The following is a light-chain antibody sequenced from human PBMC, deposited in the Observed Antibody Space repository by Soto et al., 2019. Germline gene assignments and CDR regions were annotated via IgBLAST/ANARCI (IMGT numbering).Light chain of an antibody. Sequence: ESVLTQSPATLSLSPGDRATLSCRASQSVTTYINWFQQKPGQPPRLLIYEASTRVTGIPDRISGRGSGTEFTLTISSLQPDDFATYYCQHYNSYSEAFGQGTKVDIK. CDR1: QSVTTY. V-gene: IGKV3-11*01. J-gene: IGKJ1*01. CDR3: QHYNSYSEA. CDR2: EAS.